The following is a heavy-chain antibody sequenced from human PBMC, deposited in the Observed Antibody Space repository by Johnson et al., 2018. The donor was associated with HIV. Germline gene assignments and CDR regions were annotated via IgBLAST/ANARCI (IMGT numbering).Heavy chain of an antibody. V-gene: IGHV3-23*04. CDR2: ISGSGGST. Sequence: VQLVESGGGVVQPGRSLRLSCAASGFTFSTYGMHWVRQAPGKGLEWVSAISGSGGSTYYADSVKGRFTISRDNSKNTLYLQMNSLRAEDTAVYYCAEGGAVASTRDAFDIWGQGTMVTVSS. D-gene: IGHD6-19*01. J-gene: IGHJ3*02. CDR1: GFTFSTYG. CDR3: AEGGAVASTRDAFDI.